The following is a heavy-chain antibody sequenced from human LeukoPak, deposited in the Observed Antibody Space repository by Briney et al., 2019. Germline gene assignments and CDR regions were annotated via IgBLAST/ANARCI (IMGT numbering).Heavy chain of an antibody. CDR1: GFSVTTDSYC. Sequence: SETLSLTCIVSGFSVTTDSYCWGWIRQPPGKGLEWIGYDYCGGNTNYDPSLKRRVTISVDTSKNQFSLTLTSVTAADTAVYFCARDHFGSLDSWGQGILVTVSS. CDR2: DYCGGNT. V-gene: IGHV4-61*01. CDR3: ARDHFGSLDS. J-gene: IGHJ4*02. D-gene: IGHD3-10*01.